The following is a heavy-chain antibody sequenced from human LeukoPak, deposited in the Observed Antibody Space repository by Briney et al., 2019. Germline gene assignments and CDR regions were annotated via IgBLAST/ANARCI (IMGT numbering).Heavy chain of an antibody. Sequence: GASVKVSCKASGGTFSSYAISWVRQAPGQGLEWMGGIIPIFGTANYAQKFQGRVTITADESTSTADMELSSLRSEDTAVYYCARVGEGGYGYGGYYFDYWGQGTLVTVSS. D-gene: IGHD5-12*01. J-gene: IGHJ4*02. CDR3: ARVGEGGYGYGGYYFDY. CDR2: IIPIFGTA. V-gene: IGHV1-69*13. CDR1: GGTFSSYA.